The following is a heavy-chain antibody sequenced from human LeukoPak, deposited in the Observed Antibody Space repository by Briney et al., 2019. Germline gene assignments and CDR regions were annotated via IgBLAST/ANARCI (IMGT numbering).Heavy chain of an antibody. D-gene: IGHD1-1*01. CDR2: ISSSSYI. CDR3: ARVLRLERPYYYYMDV. CDR1: GFTFSSYS. Sequence: GGSLRLSCAASGFTFSSYSMNWVRQAPGKGLEWVSSISSSSYIYYADSVKGRFTISRDNAKNSLYLQMNSLRAEDTALYHCARVLRLERPYYYYMDVWGKGTTVTISS. J-gene: IGHJ6*03. V-gene: IGHV3-21*04.